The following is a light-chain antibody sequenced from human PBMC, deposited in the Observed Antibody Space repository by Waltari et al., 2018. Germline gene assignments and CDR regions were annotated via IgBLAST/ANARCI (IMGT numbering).Light chain of an antibody. CDR1: SAHSTYS. CDR3: QTWGTGAV. J-gene: IGLJ3*02. V-gene: IGLV4-69*01. CDR2: FNSDGSH. Sequence: QLVLTQSPSASASLGASVKLTCTLSSAHSTYSVAWHQQQPERGPRFLMRFNSDGSHTKGDGIPVRFSGSTSGAERSLSISSLQAEDEGDYYCQTWGTGAVFGGGTKLTVL.